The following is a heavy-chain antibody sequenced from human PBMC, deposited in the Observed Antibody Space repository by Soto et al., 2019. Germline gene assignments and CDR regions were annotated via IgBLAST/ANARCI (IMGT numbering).Heavy chain of an antibody. D-gene: IGHD3-22*01. CDR3: ARIRSSSGYFDY. V-gene: IGHV2-70*01. CDR2: IDWDDDK. Sequence: SVPTLVNPTQTLTLTCTFSGFSLSTSGMCVSWIRQPPGKALEWLALIDWDDDKYYSTSLKTRLTISKDTSKNQVVLTMTNMDPVDTATYYCARIRSSSGYFDYWGQGTLVTVSS. CDR1: GFSLSTSGMC. J-gene: IGHJ4*02.